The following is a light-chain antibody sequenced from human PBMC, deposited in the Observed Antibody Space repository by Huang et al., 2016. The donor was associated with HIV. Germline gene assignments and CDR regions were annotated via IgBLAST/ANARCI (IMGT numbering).Light chain of an antibody. V-gene: IGKV3-15*01. CDR2: GSS. CDR1: RTLRTN. J-gene: IGKJ4*01. CDR3: HQYNNWLLS. Sequence: IVMTQSPATLSVSPGERVTLSCRANRTLRTNLAGYPQGPGQAPRLLIYGSSTRAPGVPARFSGSGSGTDFSLTISSLQSEDFALYYCHQYNNWLLSFGGGTRVDI.